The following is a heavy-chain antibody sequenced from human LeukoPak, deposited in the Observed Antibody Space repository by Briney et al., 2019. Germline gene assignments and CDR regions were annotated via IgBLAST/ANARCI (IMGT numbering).Heavy chain of an antibody. CDR2: INHSGST. CDR1: GGSFSGYY. Sequence: SETPSLTCAVYGGSFSGYYWSWIRQPPGKGLEWIGEINHSGSTNYNPSLKSRVTISVDTSKNQFSLKLSSVTAADTAVYYCARTPYYYDSSGYYSYFDYWGQGTLVTVSS. V-gene: IGHV4-34*01. D-gene: IGHD3-22*01. J-gene: IGHJ4*02. CDR3: ARTPYYYDSSGYYSYFDY.